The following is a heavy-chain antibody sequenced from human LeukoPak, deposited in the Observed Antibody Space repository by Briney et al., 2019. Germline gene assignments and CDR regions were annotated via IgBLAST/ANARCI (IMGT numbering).Heavy chain of an antibody. J-gene: IGHJ4*02. Sequence: SETLSLTCTVSGGSISSGSYYWSWIRQPAGKGLEWIGRIYTSGSTNYNPSLKSRVTISVDTSKNQFSLKLSSVTAADTAVYYCARSPYSSSWVFDYWGQGTLVTVSS. CDR1: GGSISSGSYY. V-gene: IGHV4-61*02. D-gene: IGHD6-13*01. CDR3: ARSPYSSSWVFDY. CDR2: IYTSGST.